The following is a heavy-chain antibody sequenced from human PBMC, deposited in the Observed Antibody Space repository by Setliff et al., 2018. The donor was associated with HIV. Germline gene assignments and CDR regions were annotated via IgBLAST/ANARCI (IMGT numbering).Heavy chain of an antibody. Sequence: PSETLSLTCSVSGGSMSSYYWSWIRQTASKGLEWIGRIYTSGSIICNPSLRSRVTMSVDTSKNQFSLKLSSVTAADTAVYYCARVFPPTRGAPFGIPPGAFDIWGQGTMVTVSS. CDR3: ARVFPPTRGAPFGIPPGAFDI. CDR2: IYTSGSI. V-gene: IGHV4-4*07. D-gene: IGHD2-21*01. CDR1: GGSMSSYY. J-gene: IGHJ3*02.